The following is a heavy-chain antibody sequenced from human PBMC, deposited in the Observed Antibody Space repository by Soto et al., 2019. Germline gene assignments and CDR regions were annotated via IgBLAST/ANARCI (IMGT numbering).Heavy chain of an antibody. CDR1: GGTSSSYA. V-gene: IGHV1-69*12. CDR2: IIPFFGTA. D-gene: IGHD5-12*01. Sequence: QVQLVQSGAEVKKPGSSVKVSCKASGGTSSSYAISWVRQAPGQGLEWMGGIIPFFGTANYAQKFQGRVTITADEATSTAYMELSSLRSEDTAVYYCARGGMRWLRSRHFDYWGQGTLVTVSS. J-gene: IGHJ4*02. CDR3: ARGGMRWLRSRHFDY.